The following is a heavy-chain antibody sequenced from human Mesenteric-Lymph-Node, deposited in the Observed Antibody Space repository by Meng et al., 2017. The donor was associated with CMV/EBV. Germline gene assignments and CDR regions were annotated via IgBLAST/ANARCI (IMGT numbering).Heavy chain of an antibody. Sequence: GESLKISCAASGFTFTTYAMRWVRQAPGKGLEWVAFIHYDGSTEYYADSVKGRFTISRDNSKSTVYLQLSSLRAEDTAVYYCARAEYSSPSGIQCYGMDVWGQGTTVTVSS. J-gene: IGHJ6*02. CDR2: IHYDGSTE. CDR3: ARAEYSSPSGIQCYGMDV. CDR1: GFTFTTYA. D-gene: IGHD6-6*01. V-gene: IGHV3-30*02.